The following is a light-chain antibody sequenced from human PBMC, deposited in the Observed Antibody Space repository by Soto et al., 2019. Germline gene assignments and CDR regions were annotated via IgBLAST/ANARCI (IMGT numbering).Light chain of an antibody. J-gene: IGLJ2*01. V-gene: IGLV1-51*01. CDR3: ATWDSSLSAVV. CDR1: TSNIGNYY. CDR2: DNN. Sequence: QSVLTQPPSVSAAPGQRVTISCSGSTSNIGNYYVSWYQHLPGTAPKLLIYDNNQRPSRVPDRFSGSRSGTSATLGITGLQTGDEAAYYCATWDSSLSAVVFGGGTKLTV.